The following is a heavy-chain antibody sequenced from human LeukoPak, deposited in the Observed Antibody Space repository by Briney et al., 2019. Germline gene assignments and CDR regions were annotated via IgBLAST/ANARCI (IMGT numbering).Heavy chain of an antibody. V-gene: IGHV3-23*01. Sequence: GGSLRLACAASGFMFSNSGMHWARQAPGKGLEWVSAISRTGGRTDYADSVKGRFTISRDNSQNTLYLHMSSLRVEDTAKYYCAKDDLGDWPPLFDSWGQGTLVTVSS. CDR2: ISRTGGRT. D-gene: IGHD2-21*02. J-gene: IGHJ4*02. CDR1: GFMFSNSG. CDR3: AKDDLGDWPPLFDS.